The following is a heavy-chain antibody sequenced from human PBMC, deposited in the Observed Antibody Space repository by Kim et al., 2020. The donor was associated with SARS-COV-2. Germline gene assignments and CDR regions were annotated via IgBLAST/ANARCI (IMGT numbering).Heavy chain of an antibody. D-gene: IGHD4-4*01. Sequence: YADTLQDRVTITRDTSTDTVYMEVRSLRSDDPALYFCERDEAGRNFASFDYWGQGTLVTVSS. J-gene: IGHJ4*02. CDR3: ERDEAGRNFASFDY. V-gene: IGHV1-18*01.